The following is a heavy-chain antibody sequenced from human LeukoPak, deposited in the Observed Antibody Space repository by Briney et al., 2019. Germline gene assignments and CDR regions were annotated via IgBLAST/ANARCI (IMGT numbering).Heavy chain of an antibody. CDR1: GGSISSYY. CDR3: ARADTIFGVPLRN. Sequence: SETLSLTCTVSGGSISSYYWSWIRQPPGKGLEWIGYIYYSGSTNYNPSLKSRVTISVDTSKNQFSLKMSSVTAADTAVYYCARADTIFGVPLRNCGQASLVTVSS. CDR2: IYYSGST. J-gene: IGHJ4*02. V-gene: IGHV4-59*01. D-gene: IGHD3-3*01.